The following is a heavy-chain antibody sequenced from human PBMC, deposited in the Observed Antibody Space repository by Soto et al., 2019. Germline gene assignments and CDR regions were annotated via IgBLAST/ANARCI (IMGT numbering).Heavy chain of an antibody. CDR2: MNPNSGNT. Sequence: QVQLVQSGAEVKKPGASVKVSCKASGYTFTSYDINWVRQATGQGLEWMGWMNPNSGNTGYAQKFQGRVTMTRNTYISTGYMELSSLRSEDTAVYYCARGGYDILTGYYNRYYYYGMDVWGQGTTVTVSS. CDR3: ARGGYDILTGYYNRYYYYGMDV. J-gene: IGHJ6*02. V-gene: IGHV1-8*01. CDR1: GYTFTSYD. D-gene: IGHD3-9*01.